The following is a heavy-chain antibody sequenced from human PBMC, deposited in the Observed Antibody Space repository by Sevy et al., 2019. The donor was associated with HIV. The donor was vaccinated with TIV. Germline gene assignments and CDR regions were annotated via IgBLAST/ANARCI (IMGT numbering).Heavy chain of an antibody. V-gene: IGHV3-48*03. CDR3: ASRDDYVWGSYRYYY. CDR1: GFTFSSYD. J-gene: IGHJ4*02. D-gene: IGHD3-16*02. CDR2: ISSSGSSI. Sequence: GGSLRLSCTASGFTFSSYDMNWVRQAPGKGLEWVSKISSSGSSIYYADSVKGRFTISRDNAKNSLYLQMNSLRAEDTAVYYCASRDDYVWGSYRYYYWGQGTLVTVSS.